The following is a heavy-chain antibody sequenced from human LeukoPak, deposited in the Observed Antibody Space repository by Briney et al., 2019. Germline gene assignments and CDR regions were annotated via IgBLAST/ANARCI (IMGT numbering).Heavy chain of an antibody. J-gene: IGHJ6*02. CDR2: ISGSGCST. CDR1: GFTFSSYA. Sequence: GGSLRLSCAASGFTFSSYAMSWVRQAPGKGLEWVSAISGSGCSTYYADSVKGRLTISRDNAKTTLYLQMNSLRAEDTAVYYCAKDLSSGWAFYYYGMDVWGQGTTVTVSS. CDR3: AKDLSSGWAFYYYGMDV. D-gene: IGHD6-19*01. V-gene: IGHV3-23*01.